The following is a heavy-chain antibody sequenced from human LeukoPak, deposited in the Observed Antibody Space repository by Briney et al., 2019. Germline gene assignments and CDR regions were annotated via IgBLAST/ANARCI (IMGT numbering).Heavy chain of an antibody. Sequence: SETLSLTCAVSGYSISSGYYWGWIGQPPGKGLEWIGSTYHSGSTYYNPSLKSRVTISVDTSKNQFSLKLSSVTAADTAVYYCARDRETRGFDYWGQGTLVTVSS. CDR2: TYHSGST. D-gene: IGHD5-24*01. CDR1: GYSISSGYY. V-gene: IGHV4-38-2*02. CDR3: ARDRETRGFDY. J-gene: IGHJ4*02.